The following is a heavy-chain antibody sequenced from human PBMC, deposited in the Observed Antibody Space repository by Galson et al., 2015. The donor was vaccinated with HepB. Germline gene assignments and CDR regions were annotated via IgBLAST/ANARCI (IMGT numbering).Heavy chain of an antibody. V-gene: IGHV1-2*06. CDR1: GYTFTGYY. D-gene: IGHD3-3*02. Sequence: SVKVSCKASGYTFTGYYMHWVRQAPGQGLEWMGRSNPNSGGTNYAQKFQGRVTMTRDTSISTAYMELSRLRADDTALYYCVRDSKRRNNWFDPWGQGTLVTVSS. CDR2: SNPNSGGT. CDR3: VRDSKRRNNWFDP. J-gene: IGHJ5*02.